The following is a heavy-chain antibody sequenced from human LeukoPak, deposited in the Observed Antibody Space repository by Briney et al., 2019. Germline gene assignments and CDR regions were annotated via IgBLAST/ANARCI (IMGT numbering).Heavy chain of an antibody. CDR1: GYTFTGYY. CDR3: RTDRYGDYGDYIDY. CDR2: INPNSGGT. Sequence: ASVKVSCKASGYTFTGYYVHWVRQAPGQGLEWMGWINPNSGGTNYAQKFQGRATMTRDTSISTAYMELSRLRSDDTAVYYCRTDRYGDYGDYIDYWGQGTLVTVSS. J-gene: IGHJ4*02. D-gene: IGHD4-17*01. V-gene: IGHV1-2*02.